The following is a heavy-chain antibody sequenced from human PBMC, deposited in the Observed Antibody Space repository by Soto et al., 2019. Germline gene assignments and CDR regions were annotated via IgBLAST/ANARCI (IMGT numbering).Heavy chain of an antibody. CDR2: INHSGSP. Sequence: SETLSLTCGLSGSLPVGSLSTYFWTWIRQPPGKGLEWIGEINHSGSPNSSPSLRGRVTISLDTSKKQFSLNLSSVTAADTAVYFCARARFSQWSQDYYGLDVWGQGTTVTVSS. V-gene: IGHV4-34*01. CDR3: ARARFSQWSQDYYGLDV. CDR1: GSLPVGSLSTYF. J-gene: IGHJ6*02. D-gene: IGHD3-3*01.